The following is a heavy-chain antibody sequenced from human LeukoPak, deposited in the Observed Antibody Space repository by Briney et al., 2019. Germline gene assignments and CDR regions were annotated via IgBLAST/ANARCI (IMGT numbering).Heavy chain of an antibody. Sequence: GASVKVSCKASGGTFSSYAISWVRQAPGQGLEWMGGIIPIFGTANYAQKFQGRVTITADESTSTAYMELSSLRSEDTAVYYCYTVTTKGLGYWGQGTLVTVSS. J-gene: IGHJ4*02. D-gene: IGHD4-17*01. CDR2: IIPIFGTA. V-gene: IGHV1-69*01. CDR3: YTVTTKGLGY. CDR1: GGTFSSYA.